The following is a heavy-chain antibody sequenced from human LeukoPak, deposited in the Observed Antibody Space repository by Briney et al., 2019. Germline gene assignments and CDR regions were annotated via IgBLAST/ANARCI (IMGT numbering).Heavy chain of an antibody. V-gene: IGHV4-59*08. D-gene: IGHD3-22*01. CDR3: ERRGNYYDSSGYYHHWYFDL. CDR1: GGSISNYY. Sequence: SETLSLTCTVSGGSISNYYWSWVRQPPGKGLEWIGYISYSGSTNYNPSLKSRVTISVDTSKNQFSLKLSSVTAADTAVYYCERRGNYYDSSGYYHHWYFDLWGPGTLVTVSS. CDR2: ISYSGST. J-gene: IGHJ2*01.